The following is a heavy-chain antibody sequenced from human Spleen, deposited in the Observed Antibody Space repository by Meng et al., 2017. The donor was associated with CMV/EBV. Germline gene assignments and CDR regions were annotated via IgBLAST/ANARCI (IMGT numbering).Heavy chain of an antibody. CDR3: ARDQLSSSNSWSLDS. CDR2: ISYDGSNK. CDR1: GFTFSSYA. J-gene: IGHJ4*02. Sequence: GESLKISCAASGFTFSSYAMHWVRQAPGKGLEWVAVISYDGSNKYYADSVKGRFTISRDNSKNTLYLQMNYLRAEDTAVYYCARDQLSSSNSWSLDSWGQGTLVTVSS. D-gene: IGHD2-2*01. V-gene: IGHV3-30-3*01.